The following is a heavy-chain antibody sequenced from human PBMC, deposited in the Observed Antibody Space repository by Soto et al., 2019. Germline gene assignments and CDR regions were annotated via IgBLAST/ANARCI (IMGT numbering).Heavy chain of an antibody. CDR3: ASRKHCSGGSCYSDDYYYGMDV. CDR1: GYTFTSYG. J-gene: IGHJ6*02. Sequence: ALVKVSCKASGYTFTSYGISWVRQAPGQGLEWMGWISAYNGNTNYAQKLQGRVTMTTDTSTSTAYMELRSLRSDDTAVYYCASRKHCSGGSCYSDDYYYGMDVWGQGTTVTVSS. D-gene: IGHD2-15*01. V-gene: IGHV1-18*01. CDR2: ISAYNGNT.